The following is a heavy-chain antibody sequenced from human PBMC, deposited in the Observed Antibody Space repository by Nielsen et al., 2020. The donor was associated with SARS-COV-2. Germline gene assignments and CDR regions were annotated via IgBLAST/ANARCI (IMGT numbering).Heavy chain of an antibody. CDR1: GFTFSDYY. CDR2: ISSSGSTI. CDR3: ARDRGIALNDY. Sequence: GESLKISCAASGFTFSDYYMSWIRQAPGKGLEWVSYISSSGSTIYYADSVKGRFTISRDNAKNSLYLQINSLRAEDTAVYYCARDRGIALNDYWGQGTLVTVSS. V-gene: IGHV3-11*01. D-gene: IGHD6-13*01. J-gene: IGHJ4*02.